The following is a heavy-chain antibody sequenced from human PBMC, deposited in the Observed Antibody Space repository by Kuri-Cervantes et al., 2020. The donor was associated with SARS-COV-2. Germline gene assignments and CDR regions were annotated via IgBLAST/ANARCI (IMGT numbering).Heavy chain of an antibody. Sequence: GGSLRLSCAASGFTFSSYSMNWVRQAPGKGLEWVSSISSSSSYIYYADSVKGRFTISRDNSKNTLYLQMNSLRAEDTAVYYCAKDKASTLVVPAAISWFDPWGQGTLVTVSS. D-gene: IGHD2-2*01. J-gene: IGHJ5*02. CDR2: ISSSSSYI. CDR3: AKDKASTLVVPAAISWFDP. CDR1: GFTFSSYS. V-gene: IGHV3-21*04.